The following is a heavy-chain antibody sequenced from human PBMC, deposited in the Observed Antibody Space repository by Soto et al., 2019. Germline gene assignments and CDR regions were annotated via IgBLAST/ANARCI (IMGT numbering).Heavy chain of an antibody. CDR3: ARLLYDSSALDY. D-gene: IGHD3-22*01. CDR2: IYYSGST. J-gene: IGHJ4*02. Sequence: PSETLSISCTVSGGSVSSGDYYWVWIRQPPGKGLEWIGYIYYSGSTYYNPSLKSRVTISVDTSKNQFSLKLSSVTAADTAVYYCARLLYDSSALDYWGQGTLVTVSS. V-gene: IGHV4-30-4*01. CDR1: GGSVSSGDYY.